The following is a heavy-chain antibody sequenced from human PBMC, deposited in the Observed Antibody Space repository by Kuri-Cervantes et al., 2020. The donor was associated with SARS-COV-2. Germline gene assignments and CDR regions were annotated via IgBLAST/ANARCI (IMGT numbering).Heavy chain of an antibody. CDR3: ARPLMAGPHYFDF. Sequence: GESLKISCAASGFTFSSYSMNWVRQAPGKGLEWVSGINWNGGSTGYADSVKGRFTISRDNAKNTLYLQMNSLRAEDTAVYYCARPLMAGPHYFDFWGQGTLVTVSS. CDR2: INWNGGST. J-gene: IGHJ4*02. V-gene: IGHV3-20*04. D-gene: IGHD6-19*01. CDR1: GFTFSSYS.